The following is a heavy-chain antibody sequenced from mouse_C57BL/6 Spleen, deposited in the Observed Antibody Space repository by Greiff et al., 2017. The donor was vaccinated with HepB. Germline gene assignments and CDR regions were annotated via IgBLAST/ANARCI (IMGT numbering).Heavy chain of an antibody. CDR1: GYTFTSYW. D-gene: IGHD1-1*01. Sequence: QVHVKQPGAELVMPGASVKLSCKASGYTFTSYWMHWVKQRPGQGLEWIGEIDPSDSYTNYNQKFKGKSTLTVDKSSSTAYMQLSSLTSEDSAVYYCARGDYGSSYGYFDVWGTGTTVTVSS. J-gene: IGHJ1*03. CDR2: IDPSDSYT. CDR3: ARGDYGSSYGYFDV. V-gene: IGHV1-69*01.